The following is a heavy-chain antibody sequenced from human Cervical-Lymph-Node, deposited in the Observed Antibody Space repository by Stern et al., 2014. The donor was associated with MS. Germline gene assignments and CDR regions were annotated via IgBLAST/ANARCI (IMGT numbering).Heavy chain of an antibody. CDR3: ARDTSSPERSDW. D-gene: IGHD1-1*01. CDR2: ITNVGCR. Sequence: EVQLLESGGGVIQPGGSLRLSCTASGFTVSRDYMTWVRQAPGQGLEWVSLITNVGCRSYTDSVKGRFTISRDDSKNTVYLHMTSLRAEDTAMYYCARDTSSPERSDWWGQGTLVTVSS. CDR1: GFTVSRDY. J-gene: IGHJ4*02. V-gene: IGHV3-53*01.